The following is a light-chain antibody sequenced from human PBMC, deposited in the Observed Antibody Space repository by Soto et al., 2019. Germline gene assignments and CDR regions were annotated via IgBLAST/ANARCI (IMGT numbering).Light chain of an antibody. CDR3: QQYYSYPLT. Sequence: DIQMTQSPSPLSASVGDRVTLTCRASETINTLLAWYQQKPGKAPKLLIYEASSLQSGVPSRFSGSGSGTEFTLTVSSLQSDDFASYYCQQYYSYPLTFGQGTKVEIK. V-gene: IGKV1-5*03. J-gene: IGKJ1*01. CDR2: EAS. CDR1: ETINTL.